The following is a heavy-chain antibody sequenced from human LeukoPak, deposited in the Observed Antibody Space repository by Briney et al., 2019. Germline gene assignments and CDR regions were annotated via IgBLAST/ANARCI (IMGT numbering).Heavy chain of an antibody. Sequence: PGGSQRLSCAASGFTVSSNYMSWVRQAPGKGLEWVSVIYSAGSTYYADSVKGRFTISRHNSKNTLYLQMNSLRAEDTAVYYCARASYITSWYGMDVWGQESTLSVSS. V-gene: IGHV3-53*04. CDR2: IYSAGST. CDR3: ARASYITSWYGMDV. D-gene: IGHD2-2*01. CDR1: GFTVSSNY. J-gene: IGHJ6*02.